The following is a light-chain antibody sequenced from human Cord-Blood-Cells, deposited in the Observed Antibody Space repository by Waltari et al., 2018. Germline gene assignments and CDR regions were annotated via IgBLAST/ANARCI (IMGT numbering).Light chain of an antibody. CDR2: DAS. J-gene: IGKJ2*01. V-gene: IGKV3-11*01. CDR1: QSVSSY. Sequence: EIVLTQSPATLSLSPGERATLSCRASQSVSSYLDWYQQKPGQAPRLLIYDASNRATGIPARFSGSGSGTDFTLTISSLEPEDFAVYYCQQRSNWPGYTFGQGTKLEIK. CDR3: QQRSNWPGYT.